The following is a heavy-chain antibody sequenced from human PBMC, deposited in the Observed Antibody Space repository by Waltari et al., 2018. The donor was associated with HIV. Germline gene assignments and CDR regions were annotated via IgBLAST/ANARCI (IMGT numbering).Heavy chain of an antibody. CDR1: GFGFSDYN. CDR2: LGSLQTFI. Sequence: EVRRLESGGGLVRPGGSLRPSCAASGFGFSDYNMNWVRQGPGKGLEWVASLGSLQTFIPYADSVKGRFTVSRDNAKNSLYLQMNSLTAEDTAVYYCARGPSSGWSWFDPWGQGTLVTVSS. D-gene: IGHD6-19*01. J-gene: IGHJ5*02. CDR3: ARGPSSGWSWFDP. V-gene: IGHV3-21*01.